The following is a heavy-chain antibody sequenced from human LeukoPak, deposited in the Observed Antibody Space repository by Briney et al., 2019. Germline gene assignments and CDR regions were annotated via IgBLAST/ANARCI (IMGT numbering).Heavy chain of an antibody. CDR1: GFTFSSYW. Sequence: GGSLRLSRAASGFTFSSYWMHWVRQAPGKGLGWVSRINSDGSSTSYADSVKGRFTISRDNAKNTLYLQMNSLRAEDTAVYYCARPYGSGIINWFDPWGQGTLVTVSS. J-gene: IGHJ5*02. V-gene: IGHV3-74*01. CDR2: INSDGSST. D-gene: IGHD3-10*01. CDR3: ARPYGSGIINWFDP.